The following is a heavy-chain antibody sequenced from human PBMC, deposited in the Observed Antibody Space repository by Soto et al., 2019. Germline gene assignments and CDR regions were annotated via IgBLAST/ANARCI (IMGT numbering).Heavy chain of an antibody. J-gene: IGHJ3*02. D-gene: IGHD3-3*01. CDR2: ISAYNGNT. V-gene: IGHV1-18*01. CDR3: AREGYAITTFGDGAFDI. CDR1: GYTFTSYG. Sequence: ASVKVSCKASGYTFTSYGISWVRQAPGQGLEWMGWISAYNGNTNYAQKLQGRVTMTTDTSTSTAYMELRSLRSDDTAVYYCAREGYAITTFGDGAFDIWGQGTMVTVSS.